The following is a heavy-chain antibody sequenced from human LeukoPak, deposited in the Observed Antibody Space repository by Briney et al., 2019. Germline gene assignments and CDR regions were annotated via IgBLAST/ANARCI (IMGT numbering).Heavy chain of an antibody. V-gene: IGHV3-23*01. D-gene: IGHD2-15*01. CDR1: GFTISSSA. J-gene: IGHJ4*02. Sequence: GGSLRLSCAASGFTISSSAMSWVRQAPGKGLEWVSAISNNGGYTYYADSVQGRFTISRNNSKSTLCLQMNSLRAEDTAVYYCAKQLGYCSDGSCYFPYWGQGTLVTVSS. CDR3: AKQLGYCSDGSCYFPY. CDR2: ISNNGGYT.